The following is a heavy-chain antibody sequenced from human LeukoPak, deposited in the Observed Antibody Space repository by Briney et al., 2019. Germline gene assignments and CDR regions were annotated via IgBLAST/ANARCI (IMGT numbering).Heavy chain of an antibody. CDR2: INSDGSSR. V-gene: IGHV3-74*01. Sequence: GGSLRLSCAASGFTFTSYWMYWVRQAPGKGLVWVSRINSDGSSRTYADSVKGRFTISRDNAKNTLYLQINSLRAEDTAVYYCAKDHLPGIVVADRDYWGLGTLVTVSS. D-gene: IGHD6-19*01. J-gene: IGHJ4*02. CDR1: GFTFTSYW. CDR3: AKDHLPGIVVADRDY.